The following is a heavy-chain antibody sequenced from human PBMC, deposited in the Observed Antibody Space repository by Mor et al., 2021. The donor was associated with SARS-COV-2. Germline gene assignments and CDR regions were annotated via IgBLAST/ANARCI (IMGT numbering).Heavy chain of an antibody. Sequence: GIIYPGDSDTRYSPSFQGQVTISADKSISTAYLQWNKLKAPDSAMYYCARLETSQTVTTGLGYWGQGTLVTVSS. CDR3: ARLETSQTVTTGLGY. CDR2: IYPGDSDT. D-gene: IGHD4-17*01. V-gene: IGHV5-51*01. J-gene: IGHJ4*02.